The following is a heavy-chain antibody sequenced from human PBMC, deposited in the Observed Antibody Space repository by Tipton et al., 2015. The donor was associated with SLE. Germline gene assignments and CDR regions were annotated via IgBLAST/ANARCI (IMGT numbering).Heavy chain of an antibody. Sequence: LRLSCTVSGGSISSNTHSGDWLRQSPGKGLEWIGGIYYSGTTYYNPSLESRVTISVDTSKKQLSLQLRSVTAADTAVYYCARSGSYSQFDYWGQGTLVTVSS. CDR1: GGSISSNTHS. CDR2: IYYSGTT. D-gene: IGHD1-26*01. V-gene: IGHV4-39*07. J-gene: IGHJ4*02. CDR3: ARSGSYSQFDY.